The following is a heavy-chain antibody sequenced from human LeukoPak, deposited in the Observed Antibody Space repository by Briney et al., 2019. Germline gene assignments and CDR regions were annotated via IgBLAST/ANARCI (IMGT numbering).Heavy chain of an antibody. CDR3: ARSDGSYSGRGNDAFDI. J-gene: IGHJ3*02. Sequence: PSETLSLTCTVSGGSISSYYWSWIRQPPGKGLEWIGYIYYSGSTNYNPSLKSRVTISVGTSKNQFSLKLSSVTAADTAVYYCARSDGSYSGRGNDAFDIWGQGTMVTVSS. V-gene: IGHV4-59*01. D-gene: IGHD1-26*01. CDR1: GGSISSYY. CDR2: IYYSGST.